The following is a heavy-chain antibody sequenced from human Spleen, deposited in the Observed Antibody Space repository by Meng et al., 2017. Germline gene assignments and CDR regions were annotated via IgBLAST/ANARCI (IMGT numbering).Heavy chain of an antibody. CDR2: INPYNGDT. V-gene: IGHV1-2*02. CDR3: ARGVLAYCGGDCSP. Sequence: ASVKVSCKASGYSFTGYYLHWVRQAPGQGLEWMGWINPYNGDTNYARKFHGRVIMTRDTSISTAYMELSGLRSDDTAMYYCARGVLAYCGGDCSPWGQGTLVTVSS. D-gene: IGHD2-21*02. J-gene: IGHJ5*02. CDR1: GYSFTGYY.